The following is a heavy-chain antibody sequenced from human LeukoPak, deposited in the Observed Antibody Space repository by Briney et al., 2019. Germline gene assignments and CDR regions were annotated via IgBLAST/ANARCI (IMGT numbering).Heavy chain of an antibody. CDR1: GGSISSYY. Sequence: SETLSLTCTVSGGSISSYYWSWIRQPPGKGLEWIGYIYYSGSTNYNPSLRRRVTISVDTSKNQFSPTLSSVTAAATAVHYCARGGYYGSGNDFRFDPWGQGTLVTVSS. CDR2: IYYSGST. D-gene: IGHD3-10*01. CDR3: ARGGYYGSGNDFRFDP. J-gene: IGHJ5*02. V-gene: IGHV4-59*01.